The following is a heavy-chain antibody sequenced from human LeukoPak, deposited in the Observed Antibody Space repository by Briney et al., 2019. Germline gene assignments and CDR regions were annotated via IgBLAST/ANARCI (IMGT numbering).Heavy chain of an antibody. CDR3: AELGITMIGGV. D-gene: IGHD3-10*02. Sequence: AGGSLRLSSAASGFTFDDYGMSWVRQAPGKGLEWVSGINWNGGSTGYADSVKGRFTISRDNAKNSLYLQMNSLRAEDTAVYYCAELGITMIGGVWGKGTTVTISS. J-gene: IGHJ6*04. CDR1: GFTFDDYG. CDR2: INWNGGST. V-gene: IGHV3-20*03.